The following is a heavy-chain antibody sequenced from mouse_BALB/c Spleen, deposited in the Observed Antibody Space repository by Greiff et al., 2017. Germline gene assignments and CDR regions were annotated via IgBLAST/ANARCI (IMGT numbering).Heavy chain of an antibody. CDR3: ARTGTGFAY. CDR2: ISYSGST. D-gene: IGHD4-1*01. V-gene: IGHV3-2*02. J-gene: IGHJ3*01. Sequence: EVQLVESGPGLVKPSQSLSLTCTVTGYSITSDYAWNWIRQFPGNKLEWMGYISYSGSTSYNPSLKSRISITRDTTKNQFFLQLNSVTTEDTAVYYCARTGTGFAYWGQGTLVTVSA. CDR1: GYSITSDYA.